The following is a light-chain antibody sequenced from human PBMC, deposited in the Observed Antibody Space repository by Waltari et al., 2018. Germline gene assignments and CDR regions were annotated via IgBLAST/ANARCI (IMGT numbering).Light chain of an antibody. CDR3: QHRSNWPLFT. CDR1: QSVSSY. V-gene: IGKV3-11*01. Sequence: EIVLTQSPATLSLSPGARATLSCRATQSVSSYLAWYRQKPGQAPRLLIYDASNRATGIPVRFSGSGSETDFTLTISSLEPEDFAVYYCQHRSNWPLFTFGPGTKVDFK. J-gene: IGKJ3*01. CDR2: DAS.